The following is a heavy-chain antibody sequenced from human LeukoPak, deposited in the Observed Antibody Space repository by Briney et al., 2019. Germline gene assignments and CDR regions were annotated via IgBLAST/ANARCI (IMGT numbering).Heavy chain of an antibody. CDR3: ATAATYQYYFDY. CDR2: FDPEDGET. Sequence: ASVKVSCKVSGYTLTELSMHWVRQAPGKGLEWMGGFDPEDGETIYAQKFQGRVTMTEDTSTDTAYMELSSLRSEDTAVYYCATAATYQYYFDYWGQGTLVTVSS. J-gene: IGHJ4*02. D-gene: IGHD6-13*01. V-gene: IGHV1-24*01. CDR1: GYTLTELS.